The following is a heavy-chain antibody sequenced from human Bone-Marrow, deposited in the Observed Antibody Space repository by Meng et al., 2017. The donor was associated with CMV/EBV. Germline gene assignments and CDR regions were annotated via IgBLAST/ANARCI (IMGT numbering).Heavy chain of an antibody. CDR3: ASYDYGGNRIFDY. Sequence: GGSLRLSCAASGFTFSSYAMHWVRQAPGKGLEWVAVISYDGSNKYYADSVKGRFTISRDNSKNTLYLQMNSLRAEDTAVYYCASYDYGGNRIFDYWGQGTLVTVSS. V-gene: IGHV3-30-3*01. CDR2: ISYDGSNK. CDR1: GFTFSSYA. D-gene: IGHD4-23*01. J-gene: IGHJ4*02.